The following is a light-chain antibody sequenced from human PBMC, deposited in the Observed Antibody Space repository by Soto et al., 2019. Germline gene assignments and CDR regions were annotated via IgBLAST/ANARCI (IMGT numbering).Light chain of an antibody. J-gene: IGKJ4*01. Sequence: DIQMTQSRSSLSASVGDRVTMTFRASQSISSYLNLYQQKPGKAPKLLIYAASSLQSGVPSRFSGSGSGTDFTLTISSLQPEDFATYYCQQSYSTPLTFGGGTKVDI. CDR2: AAS. CDR1: QSISSY. V-gene: IGKV1-39*01. CDR3: QQSYSTPLT.